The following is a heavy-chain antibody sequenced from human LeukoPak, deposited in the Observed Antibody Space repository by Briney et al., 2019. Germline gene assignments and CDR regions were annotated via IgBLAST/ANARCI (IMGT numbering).Heavy chain of an antibody. D-gene: IGHD5-18*01. V-gene: IGHV4-38-2*02. CDR2: IYHSGST. Sequence: SETLSLTCTVSGYSISSGYYWGWIRQPPGKGLEWIGSIYHSGSTYYNPSLKSRVTISVDTSKNQFSLKLSSVTAADTAVYYCARGYSYFSWGQGTLVTVSS. CDR1: GYSISSGYY. J-gene: IGHJ5*02. CDR3: ARGYSYFS.